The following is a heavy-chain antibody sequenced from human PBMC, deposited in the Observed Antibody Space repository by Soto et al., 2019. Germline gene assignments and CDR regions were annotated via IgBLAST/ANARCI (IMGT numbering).Heavy chain of an antibody. D-gene: IGHD6-13*01. CDR2: IDPSDSYT. Sequence: GESLKISCKGSGYSFTSYWISWVRQMPGKGLEWMGRIDPSDSYTNYSPSFQGHVTISADKSISTAYLRWSSLKASDTAVYYCARDWAAAGPFDYWGQGTLVTVSS. CDR1: GYSFTSYW. J-gene: IGHJ4*02. V-gene: IGHV5-10-1*01. CDR3: ARDWAAAGPFDY.